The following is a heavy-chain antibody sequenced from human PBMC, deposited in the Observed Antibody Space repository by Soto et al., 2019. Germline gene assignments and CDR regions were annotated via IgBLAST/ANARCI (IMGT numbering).Heavy chain of an antibody. CDR1: GFTFSNHA. D-gene: IGHD3-16*01. Sequence: GGSLRLSCAASGFTFSNHAMSWVRQAPGKGLEGVSAIIAGGGATYNADSVKGRFAISRDNCKNTLYLQMNSLRAEDTAVYYCAKFVGAYYPYYAMDAWGQGPTVTVSS. CDR2: IIAGGGAT. V-gene: IGHV3-23*01. CDR3: AKFVGAYYPYYAMDA. J-gene: IGHJ6*02.